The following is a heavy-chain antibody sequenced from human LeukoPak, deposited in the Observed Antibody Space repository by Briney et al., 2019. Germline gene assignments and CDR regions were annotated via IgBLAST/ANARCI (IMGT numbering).Heavy chain of an antibody. CDR1: GGSISSYY. V-gene: IGHV4-59*06. D-gene: IGHD3-22*01. Sequence: SETLSLTCTVSGGSISSYYWSWIRQPPGKGLEWIGYIYYSGSTYYNPSLKSRVTISVDTSKNQFSLKLSSVTAADTAVYYCATIDSSGYSTDYWGQGTLVTVSS. J-gene: IGHJ4*02. CDR2: IYYSGST. CDR3: ATIDSSGYSTDY.